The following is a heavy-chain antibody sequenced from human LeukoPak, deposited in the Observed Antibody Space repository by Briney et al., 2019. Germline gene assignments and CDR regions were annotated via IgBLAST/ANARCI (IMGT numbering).Heavy chain of an antibody. V-gene: IGHV1-2*02. CDR1: GYTFTGYY. CDR3: AREYYYYYYMDV. CDR2: INPNSGGT. J-gene: IGHJ6*03. Sequence: GASVKVSCKSSGYTFTGYYMHWVRQAPGQGLEWMGWINPNSGGTNYAQKFQGRVTMTRDTSISTAYMELSRLRSDDTAVYYCAREYYYYYYMDVWGKGTTVTVSS.